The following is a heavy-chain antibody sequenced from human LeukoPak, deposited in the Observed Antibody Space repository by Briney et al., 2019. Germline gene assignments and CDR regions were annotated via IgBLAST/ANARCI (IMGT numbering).Heavy chain of an antibody. D-gene: IGHD3-22*01. Sequence: GGSLRLSCATSGFTFSNYEMNWVRQAPGKGLEWISYLTTSGSTKYYADSVKGRFTISRDNAKNSLFLQMNSLRAEDTAVYYCARDRDPGYYDTNGYRRINAFDIWGQGTMVTVSS. J-gene: IGHJ3*02. CDR3: ARDRDPGYYDTNGYRRINAFDI. CDR1: GFTFSNYE. CDR2: LTTSGSTK. V-gene: IGHV3-48*03.